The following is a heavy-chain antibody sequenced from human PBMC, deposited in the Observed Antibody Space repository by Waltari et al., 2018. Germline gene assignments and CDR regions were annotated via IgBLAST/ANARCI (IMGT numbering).Heavy chain of an antibody. D-gene: IGHD3-10*01. CDR1: GFNFSSSA. Sequence: QVQLVESGGGVVQPGRSLRLSCAASGFNFSSSAMHWVRQAPGKGLEWVAVISYDGSNKYYADSVKGRFTISRDNSKNTLYLQMNSLRAEDTAVYYCARERARLLWFGQLLRGGDAFDIWGQGTMVTVSS. V-gene: IGHV3-30*04. CDR3: ARERARLLWFGQLLRGGDAFDI. CDR2: ISYDGSNK. J-gene: IGHJ3*02.